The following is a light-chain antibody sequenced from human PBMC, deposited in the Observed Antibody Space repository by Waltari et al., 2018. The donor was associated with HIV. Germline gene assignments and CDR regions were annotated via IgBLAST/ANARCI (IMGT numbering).Light chain of an antibody. CDR3: QQYSDSPPT. J-gene: IGKJ4*01. CDR2: GTS. CDR1: KGVMRSY. V-gene: IGKV3-20*01. Sequence: EIVLTQSPGTLSLSPGERATLSGGASKGVMRSYLAWYQRKPGQRPRLLIFGTSKRAPDIPDRFSGGGSGTDFTLTISKLEPEDFALYYCQQYSDSPPTFGGGTKLEVK.